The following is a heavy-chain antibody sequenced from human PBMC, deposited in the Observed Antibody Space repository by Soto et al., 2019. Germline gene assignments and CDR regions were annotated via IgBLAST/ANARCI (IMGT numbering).Heavy chain of an antibody. D-gene: IGHD3-3*01. V-gene: IGHV3-48*03. CDR1: GFTFSSYE. CDR3: AKYYDFWSGRPMDV. Sequence: GGSLRLSCAASGFTFSSYEMNWVRQAPGKGLEWVSYISSSGSTIYYADSVKGRFTISRDNAKNSLYLQMNSLRAEDTAVYYCAKYYDFWSGRPMDVWGQGTTVTVSS. CDR2: ISSSGSTI. J-gene: IGHJ6*02.